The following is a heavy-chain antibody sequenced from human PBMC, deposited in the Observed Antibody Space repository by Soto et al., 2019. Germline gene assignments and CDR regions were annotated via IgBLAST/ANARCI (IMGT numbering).Heavy chain of an antibody. CDR2: MSSDGSNE. V-gene: IGHV3-30-3*01. Sequence: GGSLRLSCEDSGFTFINNAMHWVRQAPGKGLGWVAFMSSDGSNEYYADSVKGRFTISRDNSKKTLFLQMNSLRTEDTAVYYCARDRKYYFDYWGQGTLVTVSS. J-gene: IGHJ4*02. CDR3: ARDRKYYFDY. CDR1: GFTFINNA.